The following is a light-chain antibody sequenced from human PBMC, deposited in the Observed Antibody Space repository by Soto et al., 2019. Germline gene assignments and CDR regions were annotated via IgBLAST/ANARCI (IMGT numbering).Light chain of an antibody. J-gene: IGKJ1*01. CDR3: QHYGRSPS. CDR1: QIIGSAY. V-gene: IGKV3-20*01. CDR2: GAS. Sequence: DIVLTQSPDTLSLSPGEGATLSCRASQIIGSAYLAWYQQKPGQAPRLLIFGASTRATGTPHRFSGSGSGTDFTLTISALESEDVGVYYCQHYGRSPSFGRGTKVEIK.